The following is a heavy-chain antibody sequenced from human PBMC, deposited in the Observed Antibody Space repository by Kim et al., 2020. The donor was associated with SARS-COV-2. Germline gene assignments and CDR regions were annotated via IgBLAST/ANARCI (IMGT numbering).Heavy chain of an antibody. Sequence: GGSLRLSCAASGFTFSSYGMHWVRQAPGKGLEWVAVIWYDGSNKYYADSVKGRFTISRDNSKNTLYLQMNSLRAEDTAVYYCAKDLQLWLRGFYYYGMDVGARDTRLSVSS. D-gene: IGHD5-18*01. J-gene: IGHJ6*02. CDR3: AKDLQLWLRGFYYYGMDV. V-gene: IGHV3-33*06. CDR2: IWYDGSNK. CDR1: GFTFSSYG.